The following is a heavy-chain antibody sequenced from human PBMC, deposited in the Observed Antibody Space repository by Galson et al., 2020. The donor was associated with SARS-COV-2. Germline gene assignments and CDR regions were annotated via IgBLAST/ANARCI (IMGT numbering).Heavy chain of an antibody. CDR3: ARAPRGSGSYQ. J-gene: IGHJ4*02. CDR1: GASISSGGYY. D-gene: IGHD3-10*01. V-gene: IGHV4-31*01. Sequence: SCSVSGASISSGGYYWSWISQHPGKGLEWIGHIYYSGSTHYNPSLKSLITISVDTSKNQFSLNLSSVTAADTAVYYCARAPRGSGSYQWGQGTLVRVSS. CDR2: IYYSGST.